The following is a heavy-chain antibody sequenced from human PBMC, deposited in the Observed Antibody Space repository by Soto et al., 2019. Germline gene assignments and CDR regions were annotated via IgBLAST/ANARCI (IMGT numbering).Heavy chain of an antibody. J-gene: IGHJ3*02. D-gene: IGHD7-27*01. CDR3: ARDGAWGSEAFDI. CDR1: GGTFSSYT. CDR2: IIPILGIA. Sequence: ASVKVSCKASGGTFSSYTISWVRQAPGQGLEWMGRIIPILGIANYAQKFQGRVTITADKSTSTAYMELSSLRSEDTAVYYCARDGAWGSEAFDIWGQGTMVTVSS. V-gene: IGHV1-69*04.